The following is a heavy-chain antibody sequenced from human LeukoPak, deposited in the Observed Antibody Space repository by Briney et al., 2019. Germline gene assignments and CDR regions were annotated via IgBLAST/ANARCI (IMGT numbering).Heavy chain of an antibody. Sequence: QPGGSLRLSCAASGFTVSSNYMSWVRQAPGKGLEWVSVISGSGGTTYYADSEKGRFTISRDNSKNTLYLQMNSLRAEDTAVYYCAKDRSTSSWEPDSWGQGTLVTVSS. CDR2: ISGSGGTT. J-gene: IGHJ5*01. D-gene: IGHD6-13*01. CDR1: GFTVSSNY. V-gene: IGHV3-23*01. CDR3: AKDRSTSSWEPDS.